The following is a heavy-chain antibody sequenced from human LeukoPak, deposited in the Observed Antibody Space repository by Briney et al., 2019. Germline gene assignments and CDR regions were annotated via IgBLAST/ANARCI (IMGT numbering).Heavy chain of an antibody. Sequence: PSETLSLTCAVSGDSISSSNWWSWVRQPPGKGLEWIGEIYHSGSTNYNPSLKSRVTISVDTSKNQFSLKLSSVNAADTAVYYCARGILWFGELLYYYYYYMDVWGKGTTVTISS. J-gene: IGHJ6*03. CDR2: IYHSGST. D-gene: IGHD3-10*01. CDR3: ARGILWFGELLYYYYYYMDV. CDR1: GDSISSSNW. V-gene: IGHV4-4*02.